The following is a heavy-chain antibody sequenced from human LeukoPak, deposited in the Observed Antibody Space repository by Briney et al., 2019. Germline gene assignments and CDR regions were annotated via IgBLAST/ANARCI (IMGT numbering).Heavy chain of an antibody. CDR2: LSGSGGST. D-gene: IGHD5-18*01. CDR1: GVTFSSYA. J-gene: IGHJ4*02. V-gene: IGHV3-23*01. CDR3: ARPYSYGPIDY. Sequence: PGGSLRLSCAASGVTFSSYAMSWVRHAPRKGLDWVSALSGSGGSTYDADSVKGRFTISRDNSKNTLYLQMNSLRAEETAVYYCARPYSYGPIDYWGQGTLVTVSS.